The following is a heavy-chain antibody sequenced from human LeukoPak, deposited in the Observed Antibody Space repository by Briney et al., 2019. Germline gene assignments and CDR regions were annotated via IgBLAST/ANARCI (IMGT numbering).Heavy chain of an antibody. Sequence: GGSLRLSCAASGFTFSSYAMSWVRQAPGKGLEWVSAISGSGGSTYYADSVKGRFTTSRDNSKNTLYLQMNSLRAEDTAVYYCARVLKGRSGGYFDYWGQGTLVTVSS. CDR3: ARVLKGRSGGYFDY. J-gene: IGHJ4*02. D-gene: IGHD2-15*01. CDR1: GFTFSSYA. V-gene: IGHV3-23*01. CDR2: ISGSGGST.